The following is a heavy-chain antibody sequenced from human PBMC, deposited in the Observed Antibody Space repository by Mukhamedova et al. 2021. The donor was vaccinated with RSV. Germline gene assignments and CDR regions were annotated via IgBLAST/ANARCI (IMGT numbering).Heavy chain of an antibody. D-gene: IGHD6-25*01. CDR2: SSGINA. V-gene: IGHV3-23*05. Sequence: SSGINAEYMGSVKGRFTISRDNSKNTLYLQMNSLRAEDTAVYYCVKAAGAVTPYYYYYMDVWGKGTTVTVSS. CDR3: VKAAGAVTPYYYYYMDV. J-gene: IGHJ6*03.